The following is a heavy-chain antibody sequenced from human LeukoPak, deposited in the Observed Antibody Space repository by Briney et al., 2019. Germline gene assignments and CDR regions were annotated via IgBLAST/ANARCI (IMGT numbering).Heavy chain of an antibody. J-gene: IGHJ4*02. Sequence: GGSLRLSCAASGFTFTNAWMHWVRQAPGKGLEWVGRIKTKSEGGTIDYAAPVRGRFTISRDDSENTLYLQMNSLRAEDTAVYYCAKVRDGYNTGFDYWGQGTLVTVSS. CDR1: GFTFTNAW. V-gene: IGHV3-15*07. D-gene: IGHD5-24*01. CDR3: AKVRDGYNTGFDY. CDR2: IKTKSEGGTI.